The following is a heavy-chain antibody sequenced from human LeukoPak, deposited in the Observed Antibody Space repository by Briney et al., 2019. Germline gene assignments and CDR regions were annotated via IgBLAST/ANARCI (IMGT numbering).Heavy chain of an antibody. CDR3: ARATPHRGGYSYGYGPMGY. J-gene: IGHJ4*02. D-gene: IGHD5-18*01. V-gene: IGHV4-34*01. CDR2: INHSGST. CDR1: GGSFSGYY. Sequence: SEALSLTCAVYGGSFSGYYWSWIRQPPGKGLEWIGEINHSGSTNYNPSLKSRVTISVDTSKNQFSLKLSSVTAADTAVYYCARATPHRGGYSYGYGPMGYWGQGTLVTVSS.